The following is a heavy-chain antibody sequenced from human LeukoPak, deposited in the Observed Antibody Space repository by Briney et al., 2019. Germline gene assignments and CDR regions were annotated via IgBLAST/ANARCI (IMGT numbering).Heavy chain of an antibody. D-gene: IGHD6-19*01. Sequence: SETLSLTCMDPGATITVYNRSSVWQPPGKGLEWIGYIYYSGIINYTPSLKCRVTMSVDTAKKQFSLKLSTMTAADTAVYYCASLGVACTSWFDPWGQGTLVTVSS. CDR3: ASLGVACTSWFDP. J-gene: IGHJ5*02. CDR1: GATITVYN. CDR2: IYYSGII. V-gene: IGHV4-59*08.